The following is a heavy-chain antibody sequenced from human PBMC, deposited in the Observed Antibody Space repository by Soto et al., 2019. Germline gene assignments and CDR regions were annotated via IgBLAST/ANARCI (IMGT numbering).Heavy chain of an antibody. J-gene: IGHJ1*01. V-gene: IGHV1-18*01. CDR1: GYTFTTYG. CDR3: ARDPILGYYDSSGYSSPGFQH. Sequence: ASVKVSCKASGYTFTTYGINWVRQAPGQGLEWMGWISAYNGNTNYAQKLQGRVTMTTDTSTSTAYMELRSLRSDDTAVYYCARDPILGYYDSSGYSSPGFQHWGQGTLVTVSS. CDR2: ISAYNGNT. D-gene: IGHD3-22*01.